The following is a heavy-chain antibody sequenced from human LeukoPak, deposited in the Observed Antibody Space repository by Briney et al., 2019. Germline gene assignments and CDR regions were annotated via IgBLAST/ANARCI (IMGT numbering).Heavy chain of an antibody. CDR1: GFTVNNNY. Sequence: GSLRLSCVASGFTVNNNYMNWIRQPPGKGLEWIGYIYNSGSTYYNPSPKSRVTISVDTSKNQFSLKLSSVTAADTAVYYCARRSSSWYSKIDSWGQGTLVTVSS. D-gene: IGHD6-13*01. J-gene: IGHJ4*02. CDR2: IYNSGST. V-gene: IGHV4-4*09. CDR3: ARRSSSWYSKIDS.